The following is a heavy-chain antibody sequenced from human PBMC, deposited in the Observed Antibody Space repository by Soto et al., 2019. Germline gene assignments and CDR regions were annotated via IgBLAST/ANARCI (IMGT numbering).Heavy chain of an antibody. Sequence: EVQLLESGGGLVQPGGSLRLTCAASGFTFSSYAISWIRLSPGKGLEWVSVISGGGHNTYYTPSVKGRFTISIDDFKNTLYLQMNSLRTEDTAMYYCAKLRDFVGLPAGILDYWGPGTLVTVSS. J-gene: IGHJ4*02. CDR2: ISGGGHNT. V-gene: IGHV3-23*01. D-gene: IGHD1-1*01. CDR3: AKLRDFVGLPAGILDY. CDR1: GFTFSSYA.